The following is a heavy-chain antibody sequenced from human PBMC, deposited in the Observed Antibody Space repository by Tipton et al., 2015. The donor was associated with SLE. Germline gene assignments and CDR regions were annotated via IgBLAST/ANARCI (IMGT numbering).Heavy chain of an antibody. CDR2: ICSSGGR. CDR3: ARGYDGEYVRYFDV. D-gene: IGHD4-17*01. J-gene: IGHJ2*01. CDR1: GGSSSSYY. V-gene: IGHV4-4*07. Sequence: TLSLTCTVSGGSSSSYYWSWIRQSAGRGLEWIGRICSSGGRGYNPSHRSRVTMSIDASQNRVSLSLKSVCASDTAFYYCARGYDGEYVRYFDVWGPGTLVTVSS.